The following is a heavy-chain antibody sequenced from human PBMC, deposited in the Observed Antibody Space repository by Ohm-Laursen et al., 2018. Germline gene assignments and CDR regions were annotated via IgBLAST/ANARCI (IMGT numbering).Heavy chain of an antibody. CDR2: ISYDGGNK. V-gene: IGHV3-30*03. Sequence: SLRLSCAASGFTFRDHGMHWVRQAPGKGLEWVSLISYDGGNKYYIDSVKGRFAISRDNSRNTVTLQMDNLRVGDTGIYFCARDSSQHLYYNYGMDVWGQGTTVTVSS. D-gene: IGHD2-2*01. J-gene: IGHJ6*02. CDR1: GFTFRDHG. CDR3: ARDSSQHLYYNYGMDV.